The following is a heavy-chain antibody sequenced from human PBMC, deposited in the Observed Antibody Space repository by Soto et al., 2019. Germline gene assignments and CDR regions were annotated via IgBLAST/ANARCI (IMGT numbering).Heavy chain of an antibody. V-gene: IGHV1-18*01. Sequence: QVHLVQSGAEVKKPGASVKVSCKASNETLTTYGISWVRQAPGQGLEWMGWVSGYSGHSSSAQEFQDRVIMTTDTSTNTAYMELGSLTSDYSAVYFCARDSSSSGYYYGMDVWGQGTTVTVS. J-gene: IGHJ6*02. CDR2: VSGYSGHS. CDR1: NETLTTYG. CDR3: ARDSSSSGYYYGMDV. D-gene: IGHD6-6*01.